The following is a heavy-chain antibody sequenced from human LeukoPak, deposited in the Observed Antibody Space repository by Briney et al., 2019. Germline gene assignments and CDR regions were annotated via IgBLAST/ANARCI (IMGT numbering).Heavy chain of an antibody. Sequence: GGSLRLSCAASGFTFSSYGMSWVRQAPGKGLEWVSAISGSGGSTYYADSVKGRFTISRDNSKNTLYLQMNSLRAEDTAVYYCARRGFSYGDYVGYYYYMDVWGKGTTVTVSS. D-gene: IGHD4-17*01. CDR1: GFTFSSYG. V-gene: IGHV3-23*01. CDR2: ISGSGGST. J-gene: IGHJ6*03. CDR3: ARRGFSYGDYVGYYYYMDV.